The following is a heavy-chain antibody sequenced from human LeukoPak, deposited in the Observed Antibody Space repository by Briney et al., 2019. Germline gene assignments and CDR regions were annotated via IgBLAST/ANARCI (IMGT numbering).Heavy chain of an antibody. CDR3: AREGLNYDILTGYFPDY. Sequence: SETLSLTCTVSGGSISSYYWSWVRQPAGKGLEWVGRIYTSGRTNYNPSLKSPVTMSVHTSKNQFSLKLSSVTAADTAVYYCAREGLNYDILTGYFPDYWGQGTLVTVSS. CDR2: IYTSGRT. V-gene: IGHV4-4*07. J-gene: IGHJ4*02. D-gene: IGHD3-9*01. CDR1: GGSISSYY.